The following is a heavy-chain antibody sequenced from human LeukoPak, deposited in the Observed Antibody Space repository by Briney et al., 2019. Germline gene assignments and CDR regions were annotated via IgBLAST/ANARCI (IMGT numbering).Heavy chain of an antibody. J-gene: IGHJ4*02. CDR3: AKDGNWARFED. D-gene: IGHD7-27*01. V-gene: IGHV3-23*01. CDR1: GFTFSSYR. Sequence: GGSLRLSCAASGFTFSSYRMNWVRQAPGKGLEWVSGITSRSTTYYADSVKGRFTISRDNSKNMVWLQINSPTAEDTATYYCAKDGNWARFEDWGQGTLVTVSS. CDR2: ITSRSTT.